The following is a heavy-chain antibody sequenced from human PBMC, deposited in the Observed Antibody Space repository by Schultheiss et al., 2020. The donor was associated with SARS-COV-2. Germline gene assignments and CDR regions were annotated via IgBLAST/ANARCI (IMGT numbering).Heavy chain of an antibody. CDR1: GFTFSSYA. V-gene: IGHV3-7*01. CDR3: ARGPLGYCSSTSCSADF. D-gene: IGHD2-2*01. CDR2: IQQGGSDK. J-gene: IGHJ4*02. Sequence: GESLKISCAASGFTFSSYAMSWVRQAPGKGLEWVAIIQQGGSDKHYVNSVKGRFTISRDNAKNSVSLQMNSLRVEDTAVYYCARGPLGYCSSTSCSADFWGQGTLVTVSS.